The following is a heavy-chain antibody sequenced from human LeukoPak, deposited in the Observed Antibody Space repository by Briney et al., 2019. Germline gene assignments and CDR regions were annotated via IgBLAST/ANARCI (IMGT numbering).Heavy chain of an antibody. D-gene: IGHD2-15*01. CDR3: ARGRYCNGGSCYFDS. Sequence: GGSLRLSCEASGFTFSSYSMNWVRQAPGKGLEWVSSISSSSGYIYYADSVKGRFTISRDNAKNSLYLQMNSLRGEDTAVYYCARGRYCNGGSCYFDSWGQGTLVTVSS. CDR1: GFTFSSYS. CDR2: ISSSSGYI. J-gene: IGHJ4*02. V-gene: IGHV3-21*04.